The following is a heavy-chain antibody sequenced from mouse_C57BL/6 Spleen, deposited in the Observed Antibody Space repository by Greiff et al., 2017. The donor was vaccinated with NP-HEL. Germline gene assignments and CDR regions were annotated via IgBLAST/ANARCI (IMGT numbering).Heavy chain of an antibody. V-gene: IGHV1-69*01. CDR3: ARDYGLLMDY. J-gene: IGHJ4*01. CDR2: IDPSDSYT. CDR1: GYTFTSYW. D-gene: IGHD1-2*01. Sequence: VQLQQPGAELVMPGASVKLSCKASGYTFTSYWMHWVKQRPGQGLEWIGEIDPSDSYTNYNQKFKGKSTLTVDKSSSTAYMQLSSLTSEDSAVYYCARDYGLLMDYWGQGTSVTVSS.